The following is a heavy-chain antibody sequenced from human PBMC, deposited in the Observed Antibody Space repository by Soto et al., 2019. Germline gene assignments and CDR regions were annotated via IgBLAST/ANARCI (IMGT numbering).Heavy chain of an antibody. CDR3: ARDRTLDANLGGYYYYAMDV. Sequence: SETLSLTCAVSGGSISSGGYSWSWIRQPPGKGLEWIGYIYHSGSTYYSPSLKSRVTISLDTSKTQFSLNLSSVTSADTAVYYCARDRTLDANLGGYYYYAMDVWGQGTTVTVSS. V-gene: IGHV4-30-2*02. CDR1: GGSISSGGYS. D-gene: IGHD3-3*01. CDR2: IYHSGST. J-gene: IGHJ6*02.